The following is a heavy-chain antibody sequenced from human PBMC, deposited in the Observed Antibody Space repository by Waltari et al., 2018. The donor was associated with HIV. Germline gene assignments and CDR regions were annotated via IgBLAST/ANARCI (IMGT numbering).Heavy chain of an antibody. J-gene: IGHJ4*02. CDR3: AHRRSIVVGNFDY. Sequence: QITLKESGPTLVKPTQPLTLTCTVSGFSPTTSGAGVGRIRQPPGKALEWLAVIYWDDDKRYSPSLKSRLTMTKDTSKNWVVLTMTNMDPVYTATYYCAHRRSIVVGNFDYWGQGTLVTVSS. D-gene: IGHD3-22*01. CDR1: GFSPTTSGAG. CDR2: IYWDDDK. V-gene: IGHV2-5*02.